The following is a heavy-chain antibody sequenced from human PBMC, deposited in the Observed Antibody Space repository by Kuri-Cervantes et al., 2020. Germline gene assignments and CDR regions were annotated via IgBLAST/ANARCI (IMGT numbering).Heavy chain of an antibody. Sequence: SVKVSCKASGYTFTYRYLHWVRQAPGQALEWMGWITPFNGNTNYAQKFQDRVTITRDRSMSTAYMELSSLTSEDTAVYYCACFVEGDAFDIWGQGTMVTVSS. CDR2: ITPFNGNT. CDR1: GYTFTYRY. D-gene: IGHD3-3*01. J-gene: IGHJ3*02. CDR3: ACFVEGDAFDI. V-gene: IGHV1-45*02.